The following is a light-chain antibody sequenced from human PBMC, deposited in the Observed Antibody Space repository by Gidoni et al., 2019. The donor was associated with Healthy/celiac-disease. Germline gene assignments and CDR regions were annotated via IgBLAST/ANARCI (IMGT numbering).Light chain of an antibody. CDR3: QQFNSHPLT. V-gene: IGKV1-5*03. Sequence: DIQMTQSPATLSASVGDRVTITCRASQSISSWLAWYQQKPGKAPNLLIYKASSLESGVPSRFSGSGSGTEFTLTISSLQPDDFATYYCQQFNSHPLTFXGXTKVQIK. CDR2: KAS. CDR1: QSISSW. J-gene: IGKJ4*01.